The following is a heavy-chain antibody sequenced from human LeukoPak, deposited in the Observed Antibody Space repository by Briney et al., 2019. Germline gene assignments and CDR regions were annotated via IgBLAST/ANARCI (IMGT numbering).Heavy chain of an antibody. V-gene: IGHV5-51*01. CDR1: GYTFSTYW. D-gene: IGHD1-26*01. J-gene: IGHJ4*02. CDR3: AKAQIGATDFDY. Sequence: GESLKISCKGSGYTFSTYWIGWVRQMPGKGLEYMGIIYPGDSNTRYSPSFQGQVTMSVDKSISTASLQWTSLKASDTAIYYCAKAQIGATDFDYWGQGTLVTVSS. CDR2: IYPGDSNT.